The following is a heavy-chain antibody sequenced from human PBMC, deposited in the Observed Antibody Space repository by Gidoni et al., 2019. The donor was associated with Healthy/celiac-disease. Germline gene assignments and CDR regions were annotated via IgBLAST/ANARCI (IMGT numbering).Heavy chain of an antibody. CDR3: ERQPIQLWLGAFDI. Sequence: QVTLKESGPALVKPTQTLNLTCTFSGFSLSTSGMRVSWIRQPPGKALEWLARSDWDDDKFYSTSLKTRLTISKDTSKNQVVLTMTNMDPVDTATYYCERQPIQLWLGAFDIWGQGTMVTVSS. J-gene: IGHJ3*02. V-gene: IGHV2-70*04. CDR2: SDWDDDK. D-gene: IGHD5-18*01. CDR1: GFSLSTSGMR.